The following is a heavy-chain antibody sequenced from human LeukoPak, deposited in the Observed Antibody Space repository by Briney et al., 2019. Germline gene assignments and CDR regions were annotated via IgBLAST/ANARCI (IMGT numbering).Heavy chain of an antibody. Sequence: GGSLRLSCADSLFTLSSYGMHWVRQAPGKGLERVAVISYDGSNKYYADSVKGRFTISRDNSKNTLYLQMNSLRAEDTAVYYCAKDGAAEDYDSSYGMGVWGQGTTVTVSS. D-gene: IGHD3-16*01. CDR3: AKDGAAEDYDSSYGMGV. V-gene: IGHV3-30*18. CDR1: LFTLSSYG. J-gene: IGHJ6*02. CDR2: ISYDGSNK.